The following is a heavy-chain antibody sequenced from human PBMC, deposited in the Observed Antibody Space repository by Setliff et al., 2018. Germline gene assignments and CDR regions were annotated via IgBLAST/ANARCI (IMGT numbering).Heavy chain of an antibody. V-gene: IGHV4-59*12. CDR2: IYHSGDT. Sequence: PSETLSLTCTVSGDSINNFYWTWIRQPPGKGLEWIGYIYHSGDTNYNPSLKSRVSMSLDTSKNQFSLKLSSVTAADTAVYYCARDRVVVLAGRRGFYFDYWGQGTLVTVSS. J-gene: IGHJ4*02. CDR3: ARDRVVVLAGRRGFYFDY. CDR1: GDSINNFY. D-gene: IGHD2-15*01.